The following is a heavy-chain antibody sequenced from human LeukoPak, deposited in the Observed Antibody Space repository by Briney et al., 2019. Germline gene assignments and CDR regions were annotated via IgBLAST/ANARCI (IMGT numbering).Heavy chain of an antibody. CDR2: IYYSGST. D-gene: IGHD3-22*01. CDR3: ARQPYDSSGYYYVGYYYMDV. J-gene: IGHJ6*03. CDR1: GGSISSYY. Sequence: PSETLSLTCTVSGGSISSYYWSWLRQPPGKGLEWIGYIYYSGSTNYNPSLKSRVTISVDTSKNQFSLKLSSVTAADTAVYYCARQPYDSSGYYYVGYYYMDVWGKGTTATVSS. V-gene: IGHV4-59*01.